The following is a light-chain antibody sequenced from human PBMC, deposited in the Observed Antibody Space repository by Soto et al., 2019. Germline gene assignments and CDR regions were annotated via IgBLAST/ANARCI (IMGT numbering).Light chain of an antibody. Sequence: DIQMTQSPSSLSASVGDRVTITCRASQGILSYLSWYQQKPGKVPKLLIYAASTLQSGVSSRFSGSGSGTDFTRTISNLQPEDVATYYCQKYNSAPWTFGQGTKVEIK. J-gene: IGKJ1*01. CDR3: QKYNSAPWT. CDR1: QGILSY. CDR2: AAS. V-gene: IGKV1-27*01.